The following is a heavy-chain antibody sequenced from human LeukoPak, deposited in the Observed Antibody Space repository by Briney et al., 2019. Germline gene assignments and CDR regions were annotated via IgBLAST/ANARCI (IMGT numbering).Heavy chain of an antibody. CDR3: ATPHRPLRYFDWYPSTDGMDV. Sequence: ASVKVSCKASGGTFSSYAISWVRQAPGQGLEWMGRIIPILGIANYAQKFQGRVTITADKSTSTAYMELSSLRSEDTAVYYCATPHRPLRYFDWYPSTDGMDVWGQGTTVTVSS. J-gene: IGHJ6*02. V-gene: IGHV1-69*04. D-gene: IGHD3-9*01. CDR2: IIPILGIA. CDR1: GGTFSSYA.